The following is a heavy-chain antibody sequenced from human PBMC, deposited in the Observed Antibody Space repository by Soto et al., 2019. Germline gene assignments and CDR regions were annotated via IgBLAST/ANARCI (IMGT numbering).Heavy chain of an antibody. D-gene: IGHD3-10*01. J-gene: IGHJ6*02. CDR2: IIPIFGTA. Sequence: ASVKVSCKASGGTFSSYATSWVRQAPGQGLEWMGGIIPIFGTANYAQKFQGRVTITADESTSTAYMELSSLRSEDTAVYYCAGPRGDGMDVWGQGTTVTVSS. V-gene: IGHV1-69*13. CDR1: GGTFSSYA. CDR3: AGPRGDGMDV.